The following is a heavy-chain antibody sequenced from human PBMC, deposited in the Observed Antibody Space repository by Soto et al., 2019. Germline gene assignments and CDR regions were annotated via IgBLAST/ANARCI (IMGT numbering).Heavy chain of an antibody. CDR2: ISGSGGST. D-gene: IGHD3-22*01. Sequence: GGSLRLSCAASGFTFSSYAMSWVRQAPGKGLEWVSAISGSGGSTYYADSVKGRFTISRDNSKNTLYLQMNSLRAEDTAVYYCAMSTITMIVVVNPLQHWGQGTLVTVSS. J-gene: IGHJ1*01. CDR1: GFTFSSYA. CDR3: AMSTITMIVVVNPLQH. V-gene: IGHV3-23*01.